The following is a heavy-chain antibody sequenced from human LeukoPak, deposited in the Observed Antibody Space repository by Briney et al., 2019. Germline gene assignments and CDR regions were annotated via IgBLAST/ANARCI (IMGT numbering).Heavy chain of an antibody. CDR1: GFTFSSYW. Sequence: GGSLRLSCAASGFTFSSYWMHWVRQAPGKGLVWVSRINSDGSSTSYADSVKGRFTISRDNAKNTLYLQMNSLRAEDTAVYYCATPYLGCDSLFDYWGQGTLVTVSS. J-gene: IGHJ4*02. D-gene: IGHD5-12*01. V-gene: IGHV3-74*01. CDR2: INSDGSST. CDR3: ATPYLGCDSLFDY.